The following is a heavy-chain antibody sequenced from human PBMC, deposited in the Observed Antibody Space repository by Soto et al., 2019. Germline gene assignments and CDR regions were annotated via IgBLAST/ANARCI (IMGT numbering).Heavy chain of an antibody. CDR2: IIPIFGTA. CDR1: GGTFSSYA. J-gene: IGHJ6*02. V-gene: IGHV1-69*13. CDR3: AREKSSPTYYGDYVYYYYGMDV. Sequence: SVKVSCKASGGTFSSYAISWVRQAPGQGPEWMGGIIPIFGTANYAQKFQGRVTITADESTSTAYMELSSLRSEDTAVYYCAREKSSPTYYGDYVYYYYGMDVWGQGTTVTVSS. D-gene: IGHD4-17*01.